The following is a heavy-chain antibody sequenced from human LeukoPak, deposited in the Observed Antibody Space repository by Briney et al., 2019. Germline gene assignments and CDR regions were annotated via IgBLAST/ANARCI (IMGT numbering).Heavy chain of an antibody. V-gene: IGHV3-23*01. J-gene: IGHJ4*02. CDR1: GFTFSNYA. D-gene: IGHD6-13*01. Sequence: GGSLRLSCAASGFTFSNYAMSWVRQAPGKGLEWVSGISGSGIGTYYADSVKGRFTISRDNSKNTLYLQMNSLTAEDTAVYFCAGRHSISWFFDNWGQGTLVTVPS. CDR2: ISGSGIGT. CDR3: AGRHSISWFFDN.